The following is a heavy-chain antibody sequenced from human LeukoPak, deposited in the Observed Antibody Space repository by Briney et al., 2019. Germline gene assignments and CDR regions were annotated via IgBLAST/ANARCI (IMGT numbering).Heavy chain of an antibody. CDR2: MKYDGSEK. CDR1: GFTFSSYW. J-gene: IGHJ4*01. D-gene: IGHD1-26*01. CDR3: ARDRGFEELVPFDY. Sequence: GGSLRLSCAASGFTFSSYWMSWVRQAPGKGLEWVANMKYDGSEKDYVDSVKGRFTISRDNAKNSLYLQMDSLRTEDTAVYYCARDRGFEELVPFDYWGQEPWSPSPQ. V-gene: IGHV3-7*01.